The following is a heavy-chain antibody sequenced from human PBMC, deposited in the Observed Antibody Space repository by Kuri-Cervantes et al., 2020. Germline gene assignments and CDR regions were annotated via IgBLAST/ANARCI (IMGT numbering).Heavy chain of an antibody. D-gene: IGHD3-9*01. CDR3: ARDLRPLRYFDWYITHYYGMDV. J-gene: IGHJ6*02. CDR2: IIPIFGTA. CDR1: GGTFSSYA. Sequence: SVKVSCKASGGTFSSYAISWVRQAPGQGLEWMGGIIPIFGTANYAQKFQGRVTITADESTSTAYMELSSLRSEDTAVYYCARDLRPLRYFDWYITHYYGMDVWGQGTTVTVSS. V-gene: IGHV1-69*13.